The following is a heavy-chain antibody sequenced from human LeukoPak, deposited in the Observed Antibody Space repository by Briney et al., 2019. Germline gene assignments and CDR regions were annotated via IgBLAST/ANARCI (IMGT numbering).Heavy chain of an antibody. J-gene: IGHJ4*02. CDR3: ARAELLWFGELSAPFDY. CDR2: ISSSGSTI. Sequence: PGGSLRLSCAASGFTFSDYYMSWIRQAPGKGLEWVSYISSSGSTIYYADSVKGRFTISRDNAKNSLYLQVNSLRAEDTAVYYCARAELLWFGELSAPFDYWGQGTLVTVSS. D-gene: IGHD3-10*01. CDR1: GFTFSDYY. V-gene: IGHV3-11*01.